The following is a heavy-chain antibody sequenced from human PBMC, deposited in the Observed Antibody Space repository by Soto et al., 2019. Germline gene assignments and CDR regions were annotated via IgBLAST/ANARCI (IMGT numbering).Heavy chain of an antibody. J-gene: IGHJ3*02. Sequence: GGSLRLSCTASGFAFRSFGMHWVRQAPGKGLEWVAVIVYDGSYEYYSDSVKGRFTISRDNSKNTLFLQMNSLRAEDTAVYYCARNSGTYYFDTFDIWGQGTMVTVSS. CDR1: GFAFRSFG. V-gene: IGHV3-33*05. D-gene: IGHD1-26*01. CDR2: IVYDGSYE. CDR3: ARNSGTYYFDTFDI.